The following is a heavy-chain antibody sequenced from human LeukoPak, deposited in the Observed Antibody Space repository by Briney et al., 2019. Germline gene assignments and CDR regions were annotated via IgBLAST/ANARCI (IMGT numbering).Heavy chain of an antibody. D-gene: IGHD5-24*01. CDR2: INHSGST. V-gene: IGHV4-34*01. J-gene: IGHJ4*01. CDR3: AIYYRAMRYNYAANYFDY. CDR1: GGSFSGYC. Sequence: SETLSLTCAVYGGSFSGYCWSWIRQPPGKGLEWIGEINHSGSTNYNPSLKSRVTISVDTSKNQFSLKLSSVTAADTAVYYCAIYYRAMRYNYAANYFDYWGQEPWSPSPQ.